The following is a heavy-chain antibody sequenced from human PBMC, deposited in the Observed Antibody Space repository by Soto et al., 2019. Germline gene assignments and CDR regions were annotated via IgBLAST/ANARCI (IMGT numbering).Heavy chain of an antibody. D-gene: IGHD5-12*01. V-gene: IGHV4-34*01. CDR3: ARGQEGVVATH. J-gene: IGHJ4*02. CDR1: GGSLSGYY. CDR2: IKDGGYT. Sequence: QVQLQQWGAGLLKPSETLSLNCGVNGGSLSGYYWSWIRQPPGKGLEWIGEIKDGGYTNYSPSLKIRDTISSDRSNNQFSLRLNSVTAADTGVYYCARGQEGVVATHWDQGALVTVSS.